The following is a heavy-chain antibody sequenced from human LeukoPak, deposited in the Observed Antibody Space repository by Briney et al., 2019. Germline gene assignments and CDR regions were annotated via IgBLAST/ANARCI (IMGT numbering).Heavy chain of an antibody. J-gene: IGHJ4*02. V-gene: IGHV3-21*01. Sequence: PGGSLRLSCAASGFTFSSYSMSWVRQAPGKGLEWVSSISSSSSYIYYADSVKGRFTISRDDAKNLLYLQMNSLRAEDTAVYYCASKALDYFCFDSWGQGTLVTVSS. CDR3: ASKALDYFCFDS. CDR1: GFTFSSYS. CDR2: ISSSSSYI. D-gene: IGHD3-16*01.